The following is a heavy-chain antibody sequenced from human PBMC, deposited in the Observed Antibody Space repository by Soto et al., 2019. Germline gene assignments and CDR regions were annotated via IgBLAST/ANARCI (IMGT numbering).Heavy chain of an antibody. CDR1: GYSFTSYW. V-gene: IGHV5-51*01. CDR3: ARQVTMVRGARDFYYYYGMDV. Sequence: GESLKISCKGSGYSFTSYWIGWVRQMPGKGLEWMGIIYPGDSDTRYSPSFQGQVTISADKSISTAYLQWSSLKASETAMYYCARQVTMVRGARDFYYYYGMDVWGQGTTVTVSS. D-gene: IGHD3-10*01. CDR2: IYPGDSDT. J-gene: IGHJ6*02.